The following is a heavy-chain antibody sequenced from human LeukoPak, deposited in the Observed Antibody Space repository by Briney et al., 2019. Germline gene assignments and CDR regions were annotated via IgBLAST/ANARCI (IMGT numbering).Heavy chain of an antibody. J-gene: IGHJ6*02. Sequence: PSETLSLTCTVSGGSISSYYWSWIRQPPGKGLEWIGYIYYSGSANYNPSLKSRVTISVDTSKNQFSLKLSSVTAADTAVYYCARHPNFDWLLFRKDPLGRRYGMDVWGQGTTVTVSS. D-gene: IGHD3-9*01. V-gene: IGHV4-59*08. CDR3: ARHPNFDWLLFRKDPLGRRYGMDV. CDR1: GGSISSYY. CDR2: IYYSGSA.